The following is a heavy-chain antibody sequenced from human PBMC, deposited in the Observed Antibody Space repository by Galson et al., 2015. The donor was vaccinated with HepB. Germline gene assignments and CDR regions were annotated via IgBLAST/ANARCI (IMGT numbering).Heavy chain of an antibody. V-gene: IGHV5-10-1*01. CDR3: ARHLPYGGYVPSLDY. CDR2: IDPSGSYS. CDR1: GYSFTSYL. Sequence: QSGAEVKKPGESLRISCKGSGYSFTSYLISWVRQMPGKGLEWMGRIDPSGSYSNYSPSFQGHVTISADKSISTAYLQWSSLKASDTAMYYCARHLPYGGYVPSLDYWGQGTLVTVSS. D-gene: IGHD5-12*01. J-gene: IGHJ4*02.